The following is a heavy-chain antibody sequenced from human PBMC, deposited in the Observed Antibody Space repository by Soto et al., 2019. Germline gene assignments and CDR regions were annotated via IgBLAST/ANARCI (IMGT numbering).Heavy chain of an antibody. V-gene: IGHV2-5*02. J-gene: IGHJ4*02. Sequence: QITLKESGPTVVKPTETLTLTCTFSGFSLTTSGVGVGWVRQSPGKAPEWLALIYWDDDKRYSTSLNSKLIITKDTSTNQVVLTMANVDPADTATYYCAHRVLRTVFGLVTTTAIYFDFWGPGTPVVVAS. D-gene: IGHD3-3*01. CDR2: IYWDDDK. CDR3: AHRVLRTVFGLVTTTAIYFDF. CDR1: GFSLTTSGVG.